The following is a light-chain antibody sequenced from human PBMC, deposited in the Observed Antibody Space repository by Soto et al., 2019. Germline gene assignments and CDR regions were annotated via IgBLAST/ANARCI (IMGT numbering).Light chain of an antibody. CDR3: QQYYNTPLT. Sequence: EIVMTQSPATLSVSPGERATLSCRANQSVSSKLAWYQQKPGQAPRLLIYGASTRATGIPARFSGSGSGTEFTLTISSLQSEDVAVYYCQQYYNTPLTFGGGTKVEI. J-gene: IGKJ4*01. CDR2: GAS. V-gene: IGKV3-15*01. CDR1: QSVSSK.